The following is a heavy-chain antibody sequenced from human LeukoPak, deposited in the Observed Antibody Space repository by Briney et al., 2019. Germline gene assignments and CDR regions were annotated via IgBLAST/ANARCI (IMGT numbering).Heavy chain of an antibody. Sequence: PGGSLRLSCAASGFTFSSYWMSWVRQAPGKGLEWVANIKQDGSEKYYVDSVEGRFTISRDNAKNSLYLQMNSLRAEDTAVYYCARDHTIAAADYWGQGTLVTVSS. V-gene: IGHV3-7*03. CDR2: IKQDGSEK. CDR3: ARDHTIAAADY. CDR1: GFTFSSYW. J-gene: IGHJ4*02. D-gene: IGHD6-13*01.